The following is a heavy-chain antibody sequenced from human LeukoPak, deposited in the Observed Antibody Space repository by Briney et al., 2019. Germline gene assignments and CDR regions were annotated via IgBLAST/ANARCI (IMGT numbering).Heavy chain of an antibody. CDR1: GFTFSSYW. CDR2: IKQDGSEK. Sequence: GGSLRLSCAASGFTFSSYWMNWVRQAPGKGLEWLANIKQDGSEKYYVDSVKGQFTISRDNAKNSLYLQMNSLRAEDTAVYYCARWGSDCSGGSCHSDYWGQGTLVTVSS. J-gene: IGHJ4*02. D-gene: IGHD2-15*01. CDR3: ARWGSDCSGGSCHSDY. V-gene: IGHV3-7*01.